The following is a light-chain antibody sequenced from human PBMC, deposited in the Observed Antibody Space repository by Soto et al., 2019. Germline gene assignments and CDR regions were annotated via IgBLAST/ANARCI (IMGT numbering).Light chain of an antibody. CDR1: QSVSSSY. CDR2: GAS. V-gene: IGKV3-20*01. CDR3: QQYGSSHLT. Sequence: EIVLTQSPGTLPLSPGERATLSCRASQSVSSSYLAWYQQKPGQAPRLLIYGASSRATGIPDRFSGSGSGTVFTLTISRVEPEDFSVYYCQQYGSSHLTFGGGTKVDIK. J-gene: IGKJ4*01.